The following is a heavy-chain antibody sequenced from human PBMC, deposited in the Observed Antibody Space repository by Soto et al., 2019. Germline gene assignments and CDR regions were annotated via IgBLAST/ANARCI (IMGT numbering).Heavy chain of an antibody. CDR1: GFSLSTAGEG. D-gene: IGHD6-19*01. V-gene: IGHV2-5*02. Sequence: QITLEESGPTLVRPTETLTLTCSFSGFSLSTAGEGVAWIRQSPGKALEWLALVYWDDTQRYNPSLRTRLTITKDTPKNQVVLSMTNMIPADTGTYFCAHRPRTAVAVYFHHWGQGTLVSVSS. J-gene: IGHJ1*01. CDR2: VYWDDTQ. CDR3: AHRPRTAVAVYFHH.